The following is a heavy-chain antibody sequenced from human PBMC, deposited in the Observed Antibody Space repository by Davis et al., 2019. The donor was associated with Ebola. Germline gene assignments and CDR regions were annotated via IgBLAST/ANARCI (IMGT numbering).Heavy chain of an antibody. Sequence: GESLKISCAASGFSFSDYGMHWVRQAPGKGLEWVSVIYSGGSTYYADSVKGRITISRDNSKNTLYLQMNSLRAEDTAVYYCARAVFDDTSGFLDYWGQGTLVTVSS. V-gene: IGHV3-NL1*01. CDR3: ARAVFDDTSGFLDY. CDR2: IYSGGST. D-gene: IGHD3-22*01. CDR1: GFSFSDYG. J-gene: IGHJ4*02.